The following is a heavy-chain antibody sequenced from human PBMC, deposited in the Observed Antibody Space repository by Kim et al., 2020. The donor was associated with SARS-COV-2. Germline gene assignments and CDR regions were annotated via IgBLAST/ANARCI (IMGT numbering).Heavy chain of an antibody. D-gene: IGHD3-9*01. CDR3: AGDYDILTGMGY. J-gene: IGHJ4*02. V-gene: IGHV4-59*01. Sequence: YNPSLKSRVTISVDTSKNQFSLKLSSVTAADTAVYYCAGDYDILTGMGYWGQGTLVTVSS.